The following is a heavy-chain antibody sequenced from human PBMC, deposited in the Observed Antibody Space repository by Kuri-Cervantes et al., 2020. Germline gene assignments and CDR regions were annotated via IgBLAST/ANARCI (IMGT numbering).Heavy chain of an antibody. D-gene: IGHD6-19*01. CDR3: ASPTLFVSSSGWYESLRYFDY. Sequence: LSLTCAASGFTFSSYAMHWVRQAPGKGLEWVAVIPYDGSNKYYADSVKGRFTISRDNSKNTLYLQMNSLRAEDTAVYYCASPTLFVSSSGWYESLRYFDYWGQGTLVTVSS. CDR2: IPYDGSNK. CDR1: GFTFSSYA. V-gene: IGHV3-30-3*01. J-gene: IGHJ4*02.